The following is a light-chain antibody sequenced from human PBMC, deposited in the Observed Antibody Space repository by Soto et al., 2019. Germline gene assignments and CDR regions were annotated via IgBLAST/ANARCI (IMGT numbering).Light chain of an antibody. V-gene: IGKV3D-20*02. CDR2: GAS. CDR3: QQRSNWPIT. Sequence: IVLTHSPGTLSFSAGEMVTLSGGASQNVRTNYLAWYQQKPGQAPRLLIYGASTRASGIPERFSGSGSGTDFTLTISSLEPEDFAVYYCQQRSNWPITFGQGTRLEIK. J-gene: IGKJ5*01. CDR1: QNVRTNY.